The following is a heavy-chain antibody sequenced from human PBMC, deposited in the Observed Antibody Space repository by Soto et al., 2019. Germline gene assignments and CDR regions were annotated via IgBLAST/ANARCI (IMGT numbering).Heavy chain of an antibody. CDR2: FDPEDGET. V-gene: IGHV1-24*01. CDR1: GYTLTELS. J-gene: IGHJ5*02. D-gene: IGHD2-2*01. CDR3: ARSIVLVPAASSPADNWFDP. Sequence: ASVKVSCKVSGYTLTELSMHWVRQAPGKGLEWMGGFDPEDGETIYAQKFQGRVTMTEDTSTDTAYMELSSLRSEDTAVYYCARSIVLVPAASSPADNWFDPWGQGTLVTVSS.